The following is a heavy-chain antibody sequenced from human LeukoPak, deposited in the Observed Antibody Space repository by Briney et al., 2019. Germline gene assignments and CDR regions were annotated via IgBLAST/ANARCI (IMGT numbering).Heavy chain of an antibody. D-gene: IGHD7-27*01. V-gene: IGHV3-7*01. J-gene: IGHJ4*02. CDR1: GFTFSSNW. CDR3: ARYGRNWDLDS. Sequence: GGSLRLSCAVSGFTFSSNWMSWVRQAPGKGLEWVAHIKQDGSERYYVDSVKGRYTISRDNAQNSLYLQMNNLRVEDTAVYYCARYGRNWDLDSWGQGTLVTVSS. CDR2: IKQDGSER.